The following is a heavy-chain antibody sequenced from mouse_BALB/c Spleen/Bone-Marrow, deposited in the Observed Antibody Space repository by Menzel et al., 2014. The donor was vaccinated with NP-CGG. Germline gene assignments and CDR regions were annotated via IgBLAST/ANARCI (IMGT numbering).Heavy chain of an antibody. D-gene: IGHD2-2*01. Sequence: VQLQQSGAELVKPGASVKLSCTASGFNFKDTYMHWVKQRPEQGLEWIGRIYPANGTTKYDPKFQGKATIAADTSSNTAYLQLSSLTSEDSAVYYCARVWLASYALDYWGQGTSVTVSS. CDR2: IYPANGTT. CDR3: ARVWLASYALDY. V-gene: IGHV14-3*02. CDR1: GFNFKDTY. J-gene: IGHJ4*01.